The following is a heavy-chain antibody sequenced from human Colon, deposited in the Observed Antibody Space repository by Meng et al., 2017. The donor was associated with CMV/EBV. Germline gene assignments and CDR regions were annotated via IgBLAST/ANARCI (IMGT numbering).Heavy chain of an antibody. Sequence: GGSLRLSCEASGFTFDDHAMHWVRQVPGKGPEWVAGITWNSETIAYGDSVTGRFTVSRDNAKNSLYLQMNSLRAEDTAVYYCARSSTSANWVAFDIWGQGTMVTVSS. D-gene: IGHD2-2*01. V-gene: IGHV3-9*01. CDR1: GFTFDDHA. CDR3: ARSSTSANWVAFDI. CDR2: ITWNSETI. J-gene: IGHJ3*02.